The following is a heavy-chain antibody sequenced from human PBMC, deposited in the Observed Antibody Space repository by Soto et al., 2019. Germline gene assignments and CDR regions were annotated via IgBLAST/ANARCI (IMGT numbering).Heavy chain of an antibody. V-gene: IGHV4-59*01. CDR3: ARVRFLEWLPQTNWFDP. D-gene: IGHD3-3*01. CDR1: GGSINSYY. J-gene: IGHJ5*02. Sequence: PSETLSLTCTVSGGSINSYYWSWVRQPPGKGLEWIGYIYYNGNTDYNPSLKSRVIISIDTSKNQFSLKLSSVTAADTAVYFCARVRFLEWLPQTNWFDPWGQGTLVTVS. CDR2: IYYNGNT.